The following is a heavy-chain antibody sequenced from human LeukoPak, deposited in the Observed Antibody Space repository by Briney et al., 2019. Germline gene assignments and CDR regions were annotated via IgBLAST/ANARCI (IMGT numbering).Heavy chain of an antibody. V-gene: IGHV3-7*01. J-gene: IGHJ4*02. CDR2: IKQDGTET. Sequence: PGGSLRLSCAASGFNFSSFWMNWVRQAPGKGLEWVAIIKQDGTETFYVDSVKGRFTISRDNVKNSLYLQMNSLRIEDAAVYYCMGGRGWLPENWGQGTLVTVSS. CDR1: GFNFSSFW. D-gene: IGHD3-22*01. CDR3: MGGRGWLPEN.